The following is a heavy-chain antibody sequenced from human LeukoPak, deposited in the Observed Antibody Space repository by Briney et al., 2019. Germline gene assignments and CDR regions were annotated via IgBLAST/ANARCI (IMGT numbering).Heavy chain of an antibody. D-gene: IGHD1-1*01. Sequence: SETLSLTCTVSGGSISSHYWSWIRQPPGKGLEWIGYIYYSGSTNYNPSLKSRVTISVDTSKNQFSLKLSSVTAADTAVYYCARDLGGIDAFDIWGQGTMVTVSS. CDR3: ARDLGGIDAFDI. J-gene: IGHJ3*02. CDR1: GGSISSHY. CDR2: IYYSGST. V-gene: IGHV4-59*11.